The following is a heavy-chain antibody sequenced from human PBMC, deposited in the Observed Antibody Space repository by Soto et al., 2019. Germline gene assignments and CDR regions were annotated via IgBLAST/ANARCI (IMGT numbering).Heavy chain of an antibody. CDR3: AREPTPYCGGDCPKYFDL. Sequence: QVQLVESGGGVVQPGRSLRLSCAASGFTFSSYGMHWVRQAPGKGLEWVAVIWYDGSNKYYADSVKGRFTISRDNSKNTLYLQMNSLRAEDTAVYYCAREPTPYCGGDCPKYFDLWGRGTLVTVSS. D-gene: IGHD2-21*02. J-gene: IGHJ2*01. V-gene: IGHV3-33*01. CDR2: IWYDGSNK. CDR1: GFTFSSYG.